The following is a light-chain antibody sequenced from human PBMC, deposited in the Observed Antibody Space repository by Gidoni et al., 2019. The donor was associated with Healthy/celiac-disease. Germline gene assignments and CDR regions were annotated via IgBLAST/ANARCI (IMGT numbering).Light chain of an antibody. CDR1: QSVSSN. V-gene: IGKV3-15*01. J-gene: IGKJ2*01. CDR2: GAS. Sequence: EIVMTQSPATLSVSPGARATLSCRASQSVSSNLTWYQQKPGQAPRLLIYGASTRATGIPARFSGSGSGTEFTLTISSLQSEDVAVYYCQQYNNWPPRYTFGQGTKLEIK. CDR3: QQYNNWPPRYT.